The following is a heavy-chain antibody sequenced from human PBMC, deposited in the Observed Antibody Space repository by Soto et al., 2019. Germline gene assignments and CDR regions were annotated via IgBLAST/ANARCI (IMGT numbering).Heavy chain of an antibody. CDR1: GGSIRNSSYY. V-gene: IGHV4-39*07. Sequence: PSETLSLTCTVSGGSIRNSSYYWGWIRQPPGKGLEWIVSRYDDGSTFYNPSLKSRVTISVDTSKNQFSLKLTSVTAADTAVYYCARVPGPWGQGTLVTVSS. CDR2: RYDDGST. CDR3: ARVPGP. J-gene: IGHJ5*02.